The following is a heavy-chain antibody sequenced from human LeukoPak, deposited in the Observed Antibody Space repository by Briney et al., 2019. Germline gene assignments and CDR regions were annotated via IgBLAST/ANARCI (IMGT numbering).Heavy chain of an antibody. CDR1: GGSISSYY. V-gene: IGHV4-59*12. CDR2: IYYSGST. J-gene: IGHJ4*02. Sequence: PSETLSLTCTVSGGSISSYYWSWIRQPPGKGLEWIGYIYYSGSTNYNPSLKSRVTISVDTSKNQFSLQLNSVTPEDTAVYYCARDRKAFSWNSNFDYWGQGTLVTVSS. CDR3: ARDRKAFSWNSNFDY. D-gene: IGHD1-7*01.